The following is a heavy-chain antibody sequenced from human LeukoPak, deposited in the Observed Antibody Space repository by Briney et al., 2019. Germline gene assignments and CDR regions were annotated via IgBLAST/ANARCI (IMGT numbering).Heavy chain of an antibody. V-gene: IGHV3-23*01. CDR1: GFTFSSYA. D-gene: IGHD3-9*01. J-gene: IGHJ4*02. CDR2: ISGSGGST. CDR3: AKGLHYDILTGNYFDY. Sequence: PGGSLRLSCAASGFTFSSYAMSWVRQVPGKGLEWVSAISGSGGSTYYADSVKGRFTISRDNSKNTLYLQMNSLRAEDTAVYYCAKGLHYDILTGNYFDYWGQGTLVTVSS.